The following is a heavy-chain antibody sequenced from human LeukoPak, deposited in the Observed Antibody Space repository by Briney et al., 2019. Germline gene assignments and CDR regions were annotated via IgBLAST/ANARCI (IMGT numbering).Heavy chain of an antibody. CDR2: IYYSGST. CDR3: ARDQSAASGFDY. CDR1: GGSISTYY. J-gene: IGHJ4*02. D-gene: IGHD6-13*01. V-gene: IGHV4-59*01. Sequence: SETLSLTCTVSGGSISTYYWSWIRQPPGKGLEWIGYIYYSGSTNYNPSLKSRVTILVDRSKNQFSLKLRSVTAADTAVYYCARDQSAASGFDYWGQGTLVTVSS.